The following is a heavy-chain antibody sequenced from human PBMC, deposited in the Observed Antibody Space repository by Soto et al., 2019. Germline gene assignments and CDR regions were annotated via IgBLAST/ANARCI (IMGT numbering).Heavy chain of an antibody. Sequence: ASVKVSCKASGYTFTSYYMHWVRQAPGQRLEWMGWINAGNGNTKYSQKFQGRVTITRDTSASTVYMELSSLRSEDTAVYYCARALGYCSGGSCYSPAGWFDPWGQGTLVTVSS. CDR3: ARALGYCSGGSCYSPAGWFDP. CDR2: INAGNGNT. J-gene: IGHJ5*02. V-gene: IGHV1-3*01. CDR1: GYTFTSYY. D-gene: IGHD2-15*01.